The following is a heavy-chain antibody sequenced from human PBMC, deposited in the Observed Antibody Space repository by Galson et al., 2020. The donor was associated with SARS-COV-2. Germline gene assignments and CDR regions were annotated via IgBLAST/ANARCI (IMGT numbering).Heavy chain of an antibody. J-gene: IGHJ3*01. CDR1: GFTFDDYA. CDR3: ANNTDEEFDGSGHSSDSFDV. V-gene: IGHV3-9*01. CDR2: INWNSRTI. Sequence: TGGSLRLSCAASGFTFDDYAMHWVRQVPGKGLAWVSGINWNSRTIGYADSVKGRFTISRVNTKNSLYLQMNSLSSEDTALYYCANNTDEEFDGSGHSSDSFDVWGQGTMVTVSS. D-gene: IGHD3-3*01.